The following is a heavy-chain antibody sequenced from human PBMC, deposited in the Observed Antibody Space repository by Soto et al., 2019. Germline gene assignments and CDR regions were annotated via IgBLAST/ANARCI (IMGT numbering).Heavy chain of an antibody. V-gene: IGHV4-30-4*02. CDR3: AREGVWDFWSGYYWDYYYGMDV. CDR2: IYYSGST. J-gene: IGHJ6*02. Sequence: PSETLSLTCTVSGGSISSGDYYGSWIRQPPGEGLELILYIYYSGSTYYNPSLNSRLTISLDTSKNQFSLKLSSVSAADTAVYYCAREGVWDFWSGYYWDYYYGMDVWGQGTTVTVSS. CDR1: GGSISSGDYY. D-gene: IGHD3-3*01.